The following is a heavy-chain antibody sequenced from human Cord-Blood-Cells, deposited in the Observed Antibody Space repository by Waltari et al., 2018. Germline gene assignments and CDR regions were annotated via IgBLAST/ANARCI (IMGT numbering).Heavy chain of an antibody. CDR3: ARAGIADAFDI. CDR1: GFTFSSYW. CDR2: INSDGSST. J-gene: IGHJ3*02. Sequence: EVQLVESGGGLVQPGGSLRLSCAASGFTFSSYWMHWVRQAPGKGLVGVSRINSDGSSTSYADSVKGRFTISRDNAKNTLYLQMNGLRAEGTAVYYCARAGIADAFDIWGQGTMVTVSS. V-gene: IGHV3-74*01. D-gene: IGHD6-13*01.